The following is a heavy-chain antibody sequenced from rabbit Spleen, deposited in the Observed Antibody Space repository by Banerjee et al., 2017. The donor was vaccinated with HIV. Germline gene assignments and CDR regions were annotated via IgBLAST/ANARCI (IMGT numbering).Heavy chain of an antibody. CDR2: IYAGSSGST. Sequence: QEQLEESGGDLVQPEGSLTLTCTASGFTISSGYYMCWVRQAPGKGLEWIACIYAGSSGSTYYASWAKGRFTISKTSSTTVTLQMTSLTAADTATYFCAKTTNNGYLGYFTLWGPGTLVTVS. V-gene: IGHV1S45*01. CDR3: AKTTNNGYLGYFTL. D-gene: IGHD4-2*01. J-gene: IGHJ4*01. CDR1: GFTISSGYY.